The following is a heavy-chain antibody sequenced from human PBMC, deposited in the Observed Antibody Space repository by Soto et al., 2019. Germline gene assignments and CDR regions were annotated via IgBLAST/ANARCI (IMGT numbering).Heavy chain of an antibody. J-gene: IGHJ4*02. CDR2: IGSRGETYATS. V-gene: IGHV3-73*01. CDR1: GFTFGASA. D-gene: IGHD4-17*01. Sequence: GGSLRLSCAASGFTFGASALQWVRQASGKGLEWLGRIGSRGETYATSEYAPSVKGRFTLSRDDSAKTVYLQMHSLKIEDTGVYYCARRAPVTPFDYWGQGTLVTVSS. CDR3: ARRAPVTPFDY.